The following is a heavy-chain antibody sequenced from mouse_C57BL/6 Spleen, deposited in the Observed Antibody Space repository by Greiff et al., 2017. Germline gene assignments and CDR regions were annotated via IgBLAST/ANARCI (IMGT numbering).Heavy chain of an antibody. CDR2: IYPGDGDT. Sequence: QVQLQQSGPELVKPGASVKISCKASGYAFSSSWMNWVKQRPGKGLEWIGRIYPGDGDTNYNGKFKGKAKLTADKSSSTAYMQRSSLTSEDSAVYFCAREDYYAMDYWGQGTSVTVSS. CDR3: AREDYYAMDY. CDR1: GYAFSSSW. V-gene: IGHV1-82*01. J-gene: IGHJ4*01.